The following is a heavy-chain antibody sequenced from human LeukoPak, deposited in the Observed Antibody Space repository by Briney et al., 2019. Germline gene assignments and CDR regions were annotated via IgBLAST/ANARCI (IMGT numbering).Heavy chain of an antibody. Sequence: SETLSLTCTVSGGSISSYYWNWIRQPAGKGLEWIRRVYTTGSTNYNPSLESRVTMSVDTSKNQFSLKLSSVTAADTAVYYCAREERAAAHDYWGQGTLVTVSS. CDR1: GGSISSYY. CDR2: VYTTGST. J-gene: IGHJ4*02. V-gene: IGHV4-4*07. CDR3: AREERAAAHDY. D-gene: IGHD6-13*01.